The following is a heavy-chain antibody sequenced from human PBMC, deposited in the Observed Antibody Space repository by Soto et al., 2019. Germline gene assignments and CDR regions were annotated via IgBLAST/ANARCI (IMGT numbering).Heavy chain of an antibody. CDR1: GYSFTSYW. J-gene: IGHJ6*02. D-gene: IGHD2-15*01. V-gene: IGHV5-51*01. CDR2: IYPGDSDT. CDR3: ARHIVGSCSGGSCYSHDGMDV. Sequence: PVESRKISCKCSGYSFTSYWIGWVRQMPGKGLEWMGIIYPGDSDTRYSPSFQGQVTISADKSISTAYLQWSSLKASDTAMYYCARHIVGSCSGGSCYSHDGMDVWGQGTTVTVSS.